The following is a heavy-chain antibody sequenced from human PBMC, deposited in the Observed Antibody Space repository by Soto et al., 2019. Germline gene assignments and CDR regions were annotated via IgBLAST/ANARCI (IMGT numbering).Heavy chain of an antibody. CDR3: AREGEMATIIGYWFDP. CDR1: GYTFTSYG. Sequence: GASVKVSCKASGYTFTSYGISWVRQAPGQGLEWMGWISAYNGNTNYAQKLQGRVTITTDTSTSTAYMELRSLRSDDTAVYYCAREGEMATIIGYWFDPWGQGTLVTVSS. D-gene: IGHD5-12*01. CDR2: ISAYNGNT. V-gene: IGHV1-18*01. J-gene: IGHJ5*02.